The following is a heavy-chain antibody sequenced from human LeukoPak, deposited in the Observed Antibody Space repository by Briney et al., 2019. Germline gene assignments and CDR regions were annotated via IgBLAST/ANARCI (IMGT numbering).Heavy chain of an antibody. V-gene: IGHV1-2*02. Sequence: ASVKVSCKASGYTFTGYYMHWVRQAPGQGLEWMGWINPNSGGTNYAQKFQGRVTMTRDPSISTAYMELSRLRSDDTAVYYCARIVVVPAAICCYFDYWGQGTLVTVSS. CDR2: INPNSGGT. CDR1: GYTFTGYY. CDR3: ARIVVVPAAICCYFDY. J-gene: IGHJ4*02. D-gene: IGHD2-2*01.